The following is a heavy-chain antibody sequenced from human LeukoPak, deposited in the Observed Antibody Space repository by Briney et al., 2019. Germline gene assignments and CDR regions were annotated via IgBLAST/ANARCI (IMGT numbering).Heavy chain of an antibody. Sequence: GGSLRLSCAASGFTVSANYMSWVRQAPGKGLEWVSVIYSDGRTYYADSVKGRFTISGDNSKSTLFLQMNSLRVEDTAVYYCARDASSGWYWSAAFDIWGQGTMVTVSS. CDR1: GFTVSANY. CDR2: IYSDGRT. CDR3: ARDASSGWYWSAAFDI. V-gene: IGHV3-53*01. D-gene: IGHD6-19*01. J-gene: IGHJ3*02.